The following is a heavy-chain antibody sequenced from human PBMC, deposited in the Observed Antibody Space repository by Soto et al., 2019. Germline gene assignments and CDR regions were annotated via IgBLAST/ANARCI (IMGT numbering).Heavy chain of an antibody. D-gene: IGHD6-13*01. CDR1: GDSIRSSY. CDR2: VYHTGTT. J-gene: IGHJ4*02. CDR3: ARDMSGGSSWYEFDS. Sequence: SETLSLTCTVSGDSIRSSYWSWVRQPPGRGLEWIGYVYHTGTTNSNPSLKSRVTISADTSKNLFSLKLLSVTPADTAVYFCARDMSGGSSWYEFDSWGPGTLVTVSS. V-gene: IGHV4-59*01.